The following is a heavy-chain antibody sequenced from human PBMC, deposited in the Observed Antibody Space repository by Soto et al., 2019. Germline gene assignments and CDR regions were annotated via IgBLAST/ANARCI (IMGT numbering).Heavy chain of an antibody. J-gene: IGHJ6*03. Sequence: ASVKVSCKASGYTFTSYGISWVRQAPGQGLERMGWISAYNGNTNYAQKLQGRVTMTTDTSTSTAYMELRSLRSDDTAVYYCARDLGEEWLPYYYYYMDVWGKGTTVTVSS. CDR1: GYTFTSYG. CDR2: ISAYNGNT. V-gene: IGHV1-18*01. D-gene: IGHD5-12*01. CDR3: ARDLGEEWLPYYYYYMDV.